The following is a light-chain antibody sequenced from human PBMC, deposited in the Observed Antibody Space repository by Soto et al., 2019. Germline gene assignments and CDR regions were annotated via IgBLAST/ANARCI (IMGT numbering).Light chain of an antibody. CDR3: QQYGSSPWT. Sequence: EIVLTQSPGTLSLSPGERASLSCRASQSVTSSYLAWYQQKPGQAPRLLIYVASNRATGIPDRFSGGGSGTDFTATINRLEPEDFAVYYCQQYGSSPWTFGQGTKVEIK. V-gene: IGKV3-20*01. CDR1: QSVTSSY. J-gene: IGKJ1*01. CDR2: VAS.